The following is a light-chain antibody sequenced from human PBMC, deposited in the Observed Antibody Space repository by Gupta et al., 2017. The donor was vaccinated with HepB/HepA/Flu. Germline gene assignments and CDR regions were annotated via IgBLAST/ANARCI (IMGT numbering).Light chain of an antibody. CDR2: MSS. J-gene: IGKJ2*01. V-gene: IGKV2-24*01. CDR1: QSLVNSDGNTY. CDR3: KQGKQFPAT. Sequence: DIVMTQTPLSSPVTLGQPASISCRSSQSLVNSDGNTYLSWLQQRPGQPPRLLIYMSSNRGSGVPDRFSGSGEGTDFTLKISSGEAEDVGVYYCKQGKQFPATFGQGTELDIK.